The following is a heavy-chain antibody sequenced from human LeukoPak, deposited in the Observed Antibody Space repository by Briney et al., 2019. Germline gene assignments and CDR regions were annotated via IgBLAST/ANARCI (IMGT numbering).Heavy chain of an antibody. CDR2: IYPGDSDT. Sequence: LGESLQISCKGSGYSFTSYWIGWVRQVPGKGLEWMGIIYPGDSDTRYSPSFQGQVTISADKSISTAYLQWSSLKASDTAMYYCARRDTAMALPDYWGQGTLVTVSS. J-gene: IGHJ4*02. D-gene: IGHD5-18*01. CDR1: GYSFTSYW. CDR3: ARRDTAMALPDY. V-gene: IGHV5-51*01.